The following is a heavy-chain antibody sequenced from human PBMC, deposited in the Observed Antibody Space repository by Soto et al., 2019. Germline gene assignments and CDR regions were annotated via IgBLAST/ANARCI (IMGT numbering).Heavy chain of an antibody. CDR3: ALGGSLDACDI. CDR1: GGTFSSYA. J-gene: IGHJ3*02. D-gene: IGHD3-16*01. Sequence: GASVKVSCKASGGTFSSYAISWVRQAPGQGLEWMGGIIPIFGTANYAQKFQGRVTIAADESTSTAYMELSSLRSEDTAVYYCALGGSLDACDIWGQGKMVTVSS. CDR2: IIPIFGTA. V-gene: IGHV1-69*13.